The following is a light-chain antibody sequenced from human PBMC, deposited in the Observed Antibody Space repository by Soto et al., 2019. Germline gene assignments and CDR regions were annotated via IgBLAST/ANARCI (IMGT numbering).Light chain of an antibody. CDR1: QTISSW. J-gene: IGKJ1*01. Sequence: DIHMTQCTSTQSGAVGDSDNITCRASQTISSWLAWYQQKPGKAPKLLIYKASTLKSGVPSRFSGSGSGTEFSLTISRLQPDVLATYYCQQYNSLWTFGQGTKVDIK. V-gene: IGKV1-5*03. CDR3: QQYNSLWT. CDR2: KAS.